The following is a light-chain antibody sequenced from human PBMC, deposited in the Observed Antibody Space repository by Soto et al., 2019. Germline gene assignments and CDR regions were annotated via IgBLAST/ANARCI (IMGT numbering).Light chain of an antibody. CDR3: QQRSNWPPALT. Sequence: EIVLTQSPATLSLFPGERATLSCRASQSVSRYLAWYQQKPGQAPRLLIYDASNRATGIPARFSGSGSGTDFTLTISSLEPEDFAVYYCQQRSNWPPALTFGGGTKVEIK. CDR2: DAS. CDR1: QSVSRY. V-gene: IGKV3-11*01. J-gene: IGKJ4*01.